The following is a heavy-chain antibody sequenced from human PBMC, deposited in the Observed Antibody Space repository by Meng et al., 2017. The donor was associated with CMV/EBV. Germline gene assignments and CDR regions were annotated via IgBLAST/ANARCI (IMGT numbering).Heavy chain of an antibody. D-gene: IGHD6-6*01. Sequence: GESLKISCAASGFTFSSYSMNWVRQAPGKGLEWVSYISSSSSTIYYADSVKGRFTISRDNAKNSLYLQMNSLRAEDTAVYYCATEPYSSSSEGDYWGQGTLVTVSS. CDR1: GFTFSSYS. CDR3: ATEPYSSSSEGDY. CDR2: ISSSSSTI. V-gene: IGHV3-48*04. J-gene: IGHJ4*02.